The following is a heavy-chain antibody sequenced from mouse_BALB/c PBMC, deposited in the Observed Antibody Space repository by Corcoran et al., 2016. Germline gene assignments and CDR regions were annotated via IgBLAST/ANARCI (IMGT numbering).Heavy chain of an antibody. Sequence: QVTLKESGPGILQPSQTLSLTCSFSGFSLSTSGMGVGWIRQPSGKGLEWLAHIWWDDVKRYDPALKSRLTISKDTSNSQVFFKIASVDTADTATYYCVRTWDEGYLDYWGQGTTLTVSS. D-gene: IGHD4-1*01. CDR1: GFSLSTSGMG. J-gene: IGHJ2*01. CDR2: IWWDDVK. V-gene: IGHV8-8*01. CDR3: VRTWDEGYLDY.